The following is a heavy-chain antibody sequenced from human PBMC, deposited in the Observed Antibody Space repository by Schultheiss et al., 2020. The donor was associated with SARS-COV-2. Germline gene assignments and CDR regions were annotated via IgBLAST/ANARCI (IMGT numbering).Heavy chain of an antibody. Sequence: GGSLRLSCAASGFTFSSYGMHWVRQVPGKGLEWVSTISGSDGSTSYADSVKGRFTVSRDNSKNTLDLQMNRLRAEDTAVYYCAKSRRHYWGQGTLVTVSS. CDR1: GFTFSSYG. CDR3: AKSRRHY. J-gene: IGHJ4*02. CDR2: ISGSDGST. V-gene: IGHV3-23*01.